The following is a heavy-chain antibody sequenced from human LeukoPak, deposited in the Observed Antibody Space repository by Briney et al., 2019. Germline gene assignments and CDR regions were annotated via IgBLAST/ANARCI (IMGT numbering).Heavy chain of an antibody. CDR2: IKQDGSEK. Sequence: GGSLRLSCAASGFTFNDYYMSWVRQAPGKGLEWVANIKQDGSEKYYVDSVKGRFTISRDNAKNSLYLQMNSLRAEDTAVYYCARDQGLWFGELPLFDYWGQGTLVTVSS. CDR1: GFTFNDYY. CDR3: ARDQGLWFGELPLFDY. J-gene: IGHJ4*02. V-gene: IGHV3-7*01. D-gene: IGHD3-10*01.